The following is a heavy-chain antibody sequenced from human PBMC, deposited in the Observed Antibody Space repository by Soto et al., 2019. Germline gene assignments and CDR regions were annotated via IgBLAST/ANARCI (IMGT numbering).Heavy chain of an antibody. V-gene: IGHV1-8*01. CDR1: GYTFTSYD. Sequence: ASVKVSCKASGYTFTSYDINWVRQATGQGLEWMGWMNPNSGNTGYAQKFQGRVTMTRNTSISTAYMELSSLRSEDTAVYYCARTMVRGVITYYYYMDVWGKGTTVTVSS. D-gene: IGHD3-10*01. CDR3: ARTMVRGVITYYYYMDV. J-gene: IGHJ6*03. CDR2: MNPNSGNT.